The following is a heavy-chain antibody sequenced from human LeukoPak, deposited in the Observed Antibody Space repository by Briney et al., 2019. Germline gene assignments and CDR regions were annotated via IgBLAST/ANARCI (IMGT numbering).Heavy chain of an antibody. Sequence: SVKVSCKASGGTFSSYAISWVRQAPGQRLEWMGRIIPIFGTANYAQKFQGRVTITTDESTSTAYMELSSLRSEDTAVYYCARGGSSGFDYWGQGTLVTVSS. V-gene: IGHV1-69*05. J-gene: IGHJ4*02. CDR1: GGTFSSYA. D-gene: IGHD3-22*01. CDR2: IIPIFGTA. CDR3: ARGGSSGFDY.